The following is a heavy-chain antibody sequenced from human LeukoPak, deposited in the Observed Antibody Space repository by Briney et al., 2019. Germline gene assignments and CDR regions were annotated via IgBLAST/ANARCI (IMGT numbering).Heavy chain of an antibody. Sequence: SETLSLTCTVSGVSISTYYWSWIRQPPGKGLEWIGYIYYSGSTNYNPSLKSRVTISVDTSKNQFSLKLSSVTAADTAVSYCASRRYCSSTSCYGLFDAWGQGTLVTVSS. D-gene: IGHD2-2*01. CDR3: ASRRYCSSTSCYGLFDA. J-gene: IGHJ5*02. V-gene: IGHV4-59*08. CDR1: GVSISTYY. CDR2: IYYSGST.